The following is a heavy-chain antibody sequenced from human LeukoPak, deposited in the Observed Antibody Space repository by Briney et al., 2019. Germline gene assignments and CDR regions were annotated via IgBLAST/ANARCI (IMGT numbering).Heavy chain of an antibody. CDR1: GGSISSYY. D-gene: IGHD6-19*01. V-gene: IGHV4-59*08. Sequence: SETLSLTCTVSGGSISSYYWSWIRQPPGKGLEWIGYIYYSGSTNYNPSLKSRVTISVDTSKNQFSLKLSSVTAADTAVYYCARPRRGGWYYFDYWGQGTLVTVSS. CDR2: IYYSGST. CDR3: ARPRRGGWYYFDY. J-gene: IGHJ4*02.